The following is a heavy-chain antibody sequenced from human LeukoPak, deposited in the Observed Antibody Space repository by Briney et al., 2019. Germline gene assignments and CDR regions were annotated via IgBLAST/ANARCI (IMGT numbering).Heavy chain of an antibody. Sequence: ASVKVSCKASGYTFTSYYKHWVRQAPGQGLEWMGIINPSGGSTSYAQKFQGRVTMTRDTSTSTVYMELSSLRSEDTAVYYCARQSITIFGVVILFDYWGQGTLVTVSS. J-gene: IGHJ4*02. CDR3: ARQSITIFGVVILFDY. CDR1: GYTFTSYY. V-gene: IGHV1-46*01. D-gene: IGHD3-3*01. CDR2: INPSGGST.